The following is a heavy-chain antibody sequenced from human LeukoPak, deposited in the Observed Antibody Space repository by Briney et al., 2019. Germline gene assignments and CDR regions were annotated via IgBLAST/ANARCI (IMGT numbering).Heavy chain of an antibody. CDR3: ARDYGSGSKRFDC. CDR1: GGTFSSYA. J-gene: IGHJ4*02. Sequence: ASVKVSCKASGGTFSSYAISWVRQAPGQGLEWMGWISAYNGNTNYAEKLQGRVTMTTETSTSTAYMELRSLRSDDTAVYYCARDYGSGSKRFDCWGQGTLVTVSS. CDR2: ISAYNGNT. V-gene: IGHV1-18*01. D-gene: IGHD3-10*01.